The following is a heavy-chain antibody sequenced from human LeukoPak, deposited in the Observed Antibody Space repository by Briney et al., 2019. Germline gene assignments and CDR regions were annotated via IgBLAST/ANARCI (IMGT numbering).Heavy chain of an antibody. D-gene: IGHD2-2*01. Sequence: PSETLSLTCTVSGGSISSGGYYWSWIRQPPGKGLEWIGEINHSGSTNYNPSLKSRVTISVDTSKNQFSLKLSSVTAADTAVYYCARREGGGPAAADYWGQGTLVTVSS. J-gene: IGHJ4*02. CDR2: INHSGST. CDR3: ARREGGGPAAADY. V-gene: IGHV4-61*08. CDR1: GGSISSGGYY.